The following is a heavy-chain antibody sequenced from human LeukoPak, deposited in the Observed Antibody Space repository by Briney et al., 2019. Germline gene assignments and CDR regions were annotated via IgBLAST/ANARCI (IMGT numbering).Heavy chain of an antibody. Sequence: PSETLSLTCTVSGGSISSGAYYWSWIRQPPGKGLEWIGYIYHSGSTYYNPSLKSRVTISVDRSKNQFSLKLSSVTAADTAVYYCASLSGAFRYDFWSGYEAQYFQHWGQGTLVTVSS. CDR3: ASLSGAFRYDFWSGYEAQYFQH. V-gene: IGHV4-30-2*01. J-gene: IGHJ1*01. CDR1: GGSISSGAYY. CDR2: IYHSGST. D-gene: IGHD3-3*01.